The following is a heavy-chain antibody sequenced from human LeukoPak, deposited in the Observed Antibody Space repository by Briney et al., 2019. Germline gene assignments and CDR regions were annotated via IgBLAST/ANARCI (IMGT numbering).Heavy chain of an antibody. CDR3: ARHEYSGSYYGLSWFDP. CDR2: IYYSGST. D-gene: IGHD1-26*01. Sequence: SETLSLTCTVSGGSISSSGYYWGWIPQAPGQGLEWIASIYYSGSTYYNPSLKSRATISVDTTKNQLSLKLSSLTAADTAVYYCARHEYSGSYYGLSWFDPWGQGTLVTVSS. V-gene: IGHV4-39*01. J-gene: IGHJ5*02. CDR1: GGSISSSGYY.